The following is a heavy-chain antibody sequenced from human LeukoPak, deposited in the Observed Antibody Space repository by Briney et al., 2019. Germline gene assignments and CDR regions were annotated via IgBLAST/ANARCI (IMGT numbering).Heavy chain of an antibody. CDR3: ARAPGSPIFDY. CDR1: GGSISSGGYY. CDR2: IYHSGST. D-gene: IGHD3-10*01. J-gene: IGHJ4*02. Sequence: SETLSLTCTVSGGSISSGGYYWSWIRQPPGKGLEWIGYIYHSGSTYYNPSLKSRVTISVDRSKNQFSLKLSSVTAADTAVYYCARAPGSPIFDYWGQGTLVTVSS. V-gene: IGHV4-30-2*01.